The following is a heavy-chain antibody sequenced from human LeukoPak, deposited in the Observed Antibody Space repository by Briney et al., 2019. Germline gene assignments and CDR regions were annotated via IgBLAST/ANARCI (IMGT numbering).Heavy chain of an antibody. V-gene: IGHV4-59*01. CDR2: IYHSGNT. Sequence: KTWEGLSLTRTVSGGSLSSFYWRWIRQPPGEGLEWVGSIYHSGNTNYNPSLKSRVTISVDTSKSQFSLKLTSVTAADTAVYYCARGVGATTQFDYWGQGTLVTVSS. CDR3: ARGVGATTQFDY. CDR1: GGSLSSFY. D-gene: IGHD1-26*01. J-gene: IGHJ4*02.